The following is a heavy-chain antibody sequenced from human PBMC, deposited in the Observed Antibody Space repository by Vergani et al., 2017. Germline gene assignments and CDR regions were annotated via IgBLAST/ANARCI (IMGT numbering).Heavy chain of an antibody. CDR1: GFTFSSYA. V-gene: IGHV3-30-3*01. CDR3: ARDIRRYCSSTSCWVPMDV. Sequence: QVQLVESGGGVVQPGRSLRLSCAASGFTFSSYAMHWVRQAPGKGLEWVAVISYDGNNKYYADSVKGRFTISRDNSKNTLYLQMNSLRAEDTAVYYCARDIRRYCSSTSCWVPMDVWGKGP. CDR2: ISYDGNNK. D-gene: IGHD2-2*01. J-gene: IGHJ6*04.